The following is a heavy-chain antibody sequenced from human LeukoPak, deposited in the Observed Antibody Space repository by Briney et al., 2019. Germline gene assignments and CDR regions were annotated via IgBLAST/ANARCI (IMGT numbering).Heavy chain of an antibody. D-gene: IGHD3-22*01. V-gene: IGHV1-46*01. CDR3: ARTMIVPLPGDAFDI. J-gene: IGHJ3*02. CDR1: GYTFTSYY. CDR2: INPSGGST. Sequence: ASVKVSCKASGYTFTSYYMHWVRQAPGQGLEWMGIINPSGGSTSYAQEFQGRVTMTRDTSTSTVYMELSRLRSDDTAVYYCARTMIVPLPGDAFDIWGQGTMVTVSS.